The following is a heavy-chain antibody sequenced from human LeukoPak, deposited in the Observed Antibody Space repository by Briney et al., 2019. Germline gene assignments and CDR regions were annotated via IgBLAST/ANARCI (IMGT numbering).Heavy chain of an antibody. CDR1: GFTFSSYA. D-gene: IGHD3-22*01. Sequence: GGSLRLSCAASGFTFSSYAMSWVRQAPGKGLEWVSAISGSGGSTYHADSVKGRFTISRDNSKNTLYLQMNSLRAEDTAVYYCASHYDSSGYYGYWGQGTLVTVSS. CDR3: ASHYDSSGYYGY. CDR2: ISGSGGST. V-gene: IGHV3-23*01. J-gene: IGHJ4*02.